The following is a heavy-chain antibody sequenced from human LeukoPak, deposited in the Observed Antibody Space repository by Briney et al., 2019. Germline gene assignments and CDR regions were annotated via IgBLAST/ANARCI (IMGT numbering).Heavy chain of an antibody. CDR1: GYIITDYY. V-gene: IGHV1-2*02. CDR2: TVLHSGGS. CDR3: DTESVDFIC. J-gene: IGHJ4*02. Sequence: SVTVTCMTSGYIITDYYLHWVGQAPGGGREWMRWTVLHSGGSHYPQKFHRRLTFTIDTSIHTAHLELGSLRSDHSAVYSCDTESVDFICWGQGT.